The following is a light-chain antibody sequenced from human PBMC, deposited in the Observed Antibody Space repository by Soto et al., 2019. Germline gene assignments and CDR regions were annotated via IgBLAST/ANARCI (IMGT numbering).Light chain of an antibody. V-gene: IGKV3-20*01. Sequence: EIVLTQSPGTLSLSPGERATLSCRASQTIRSSYLVWYQHKPGQAPRLLIYGASRRATDIPDRFSGSGSGTDFTLTISRLESEDFAVYYCQFYGNFLWTVGQGTKVEIK. CDR3: QFYGNFLWT. CDR2: GAS. J-gene: IGKJ1*01. CDR1: QTIRSSY.